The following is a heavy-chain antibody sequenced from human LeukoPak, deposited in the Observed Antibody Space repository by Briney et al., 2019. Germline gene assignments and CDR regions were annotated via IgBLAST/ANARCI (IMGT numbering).Heavy chain of an antibody. J-gene: IGHJ4*02. V-gene: IGHV4-30-4*01. Sequence: SLTCTVSGGSISSGYYYWSLIRQPPGEGLEWIGYIYYSGSTYYNPSLKSRVTISVDTSKNQFSLKLSSVTAADTAVYYCARVEGEDTAMFYWGQGTLVTVSS. CDR1: GGSISSGYYY. D-gene: IGHD5-18*01. CDR3: ARVEGEDTAMFY. CDR2: IYYSGST.